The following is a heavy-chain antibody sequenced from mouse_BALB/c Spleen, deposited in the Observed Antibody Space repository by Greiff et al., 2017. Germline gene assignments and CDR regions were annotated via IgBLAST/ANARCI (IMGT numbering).Heavy chain of an antibody. D-gene: IGHD1-1*01. CDR2: INPSNGGT. V-gene: IGHV1S81*02. Sequence: VKLQQPGAELVKPGASVKLSCKASGYTFTSYYMYWVKQRPGQGLEWIGGINPSNGGTNFNEKFKSKATLTVDKSSSTAYMQLSSLTSEDSAVYYCTRGDYYGSSYYFDYWGQGTTLTVSS. J-gene: IGHJ2*01. CDR1: GYTFTSYY. CDR3: TRGDYYGSSYYFDY.